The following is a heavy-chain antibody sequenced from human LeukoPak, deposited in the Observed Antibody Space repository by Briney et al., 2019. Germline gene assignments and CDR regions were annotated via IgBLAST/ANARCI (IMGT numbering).Heavy chain of an antibody. V-gene: IGHV3-7*01. CDR2: IKQDGSEK. CDR3: ARAGVFTFGGVIVPTGFDP. D-gene: IGHD3-16*02. CDR1: GFTFSSYW. J-gene: IGHJ5*02. Sequence: GGSLRLSCAASGFTFSSYWMSWVRQAPGKGLEWVANIKQDGSEKYYVDSVKGRFTISRDNAKNSLYLQMNSLRAEDTAVYYCARAGVFTFGGVIVPTGFDPWGQGTLVTVSS.